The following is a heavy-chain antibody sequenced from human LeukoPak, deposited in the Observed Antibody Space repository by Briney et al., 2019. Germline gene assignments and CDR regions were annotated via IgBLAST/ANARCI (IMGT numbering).Heavy chain of an antibody. V-gene: IGHV3-64D*06. CDR3: VRGTGY. CDR1: GFTFSTYV. Sequence: GGSLRLSCSVSGFTFSTYVMHWVRQAPGKGLEYVSAISSNGDNTYYADSVKGRFTISRDNSKNTLYLQMSSLRADDTAVYYCVRGTGYWGQGTLVTVYS. CDR2: ISSNGDNT. J-gene: IGHJ4*02.